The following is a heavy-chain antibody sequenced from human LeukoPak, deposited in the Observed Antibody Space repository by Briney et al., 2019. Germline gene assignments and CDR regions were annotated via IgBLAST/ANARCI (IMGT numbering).Heavy chain of an antibody. CDR2: IRGRGVST. D-gene: IGHD6-13*01. CDR1: GFTFSSYA. J-gene: IGHJ5*02. V-gene: IGHV3-23*01. CDR3: AKDLLGLPSSSCYPNNWFDP. Sequence: GSLRPSWPAAGFTFSSYAMNWVRQAHGHGLEWVSAIRGRGVSTSYATCVKGRFTISSDNSKNTLYLQMNSLRAEDTAVYYCAKDLLGLPSSSCYPNNWFDPWGQGTLVTVSS.